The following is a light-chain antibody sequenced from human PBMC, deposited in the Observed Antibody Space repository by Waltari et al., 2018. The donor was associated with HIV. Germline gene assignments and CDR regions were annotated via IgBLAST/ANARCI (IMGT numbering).Light chain of an antibody. J-gene: IGLJ2*01. CDR1: DSGSPL. CDR3: QAWDSNTAI. Sequence: SYELTQPPSVSVSPAQTATIPCSGPDSGSPLACWYQQKAGQSPLLVIYQDNRRPSGIPERISGSNSGNTATLTISGAQALDEADYYCQAWDSNTAIFGGGTKLTVL. V-gene: IGLV3-1*01. CDR2: QDN.